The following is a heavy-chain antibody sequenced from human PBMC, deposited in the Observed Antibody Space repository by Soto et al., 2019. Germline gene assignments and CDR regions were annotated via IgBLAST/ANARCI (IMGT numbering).Heavy chain of an antibody. CDR2: FDPEDGET. D-gene: IGHD3-3*01. CDR3: ATDLSQLERQTDFDY. Sequence: ASVKVSCKVSGYTVTELSMHCVRRAPGKGLEWMGGFDPEDGETIYAQKFQGRVTMTEDTSTDTAYMELSSLRSEDTAVYYCATDLSQLERQTDFDYWGQGTLVTVSS. CDR1: GYTVTELS. V-gene: IGHV1-24*01. J-gene: IGHJ4*02.